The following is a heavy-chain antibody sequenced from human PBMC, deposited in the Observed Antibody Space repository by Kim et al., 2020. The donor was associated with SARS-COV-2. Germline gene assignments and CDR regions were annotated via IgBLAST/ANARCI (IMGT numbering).Heavy chain of an antibody. J-gene: IGHJ4*02. D-gene: IGHD3-16*01. V-gene: IGHV3-23*01. Sequence: CVDAGKGRFTSSRDNSKNTLYLEMNSLRADDTAVYYCAKTRGSITGSHDYWGQGTLVTVSS. CDR3: AKTRGSITGSHDY.